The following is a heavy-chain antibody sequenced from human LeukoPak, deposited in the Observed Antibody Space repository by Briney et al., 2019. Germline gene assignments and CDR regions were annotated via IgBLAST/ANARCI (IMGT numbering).Heavy chain of an antibody. D-gene: IGHD3-22*01. V-gene: IGHV1-46*01. CDR3: ARAASPQYYYGSSGYYYGY. J-gene: IGHJ4*02. Sequence: ASVKVSCKASGYTFTSYYMHWVRQAPGQGLEWMVIINPSGGSTSYAQKFQGRVTMTRDTSTSTVYMELSSLRSEDTAVYYCARAASPQYYYGSSGYYYGYWGQGTLVTVSS. CDR1: GYTFTSYY. CDR2: INPSGGST.